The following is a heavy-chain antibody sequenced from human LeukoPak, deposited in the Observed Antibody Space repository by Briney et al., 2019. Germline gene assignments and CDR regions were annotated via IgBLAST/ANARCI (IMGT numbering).Heavy chain of an antibody. CDR2: ISSSGSTR. V-gene: IGHV3-48*03. Sequence: PGGSLRLSCAASGFTFSSYWMNWIRQAPGKGLEWVSYISSSGSTRYYADSLKGRFTISRDNAGNSLYLQMDSLRADDTAVYYCARDRSRMVRGIDALDLWGQGTMVTVSS. J-gene: IGHJ3*01. CDR3: ARDRSRMVRGIDALDL. D-gene: IGHD3-10*01. CDR1: GFTFSSYW.